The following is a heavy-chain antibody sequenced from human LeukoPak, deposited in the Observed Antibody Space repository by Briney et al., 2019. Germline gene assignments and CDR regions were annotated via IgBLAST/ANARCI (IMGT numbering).Heavy chain of an antibody. CDR2: ISSSSGTI. CDR3: ARVDYFES. Sequence: PGGSLRPSCAGSGFTFSSYSMSWVRQAPGKGLEWLSYISSSSGTIYYADSVKGRFTISRDNAKNSLYLQMNSLTDEDTAVYYCARVDYFESWGQGTLVTVSS. J-gene: IGHJ4*02. V-gene: IGHV3-48*02. CDR1: GFTFSSYS.